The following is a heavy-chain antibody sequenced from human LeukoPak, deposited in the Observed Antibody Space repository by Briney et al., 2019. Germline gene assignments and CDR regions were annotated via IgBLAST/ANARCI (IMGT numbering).Heavy chain of an antibody. V-gene: IGHV3-13*04. CDR1: GFTFSTYD. J-gene: IGHJ5*02. CDR3: ARGSDLGFDP. Sequence: PGGSLRLSCAASGFTFSTYDMHWVRQPTADGLQWVSGIGKGGDTYYLGSVKGRFTISRENAKNSLYLQMNSLRAGDTAVYFCARGSDLGFDPWGRGTLVTVSS. D-gene: IGHD3-3*01. CDR2: IGKGGDT.